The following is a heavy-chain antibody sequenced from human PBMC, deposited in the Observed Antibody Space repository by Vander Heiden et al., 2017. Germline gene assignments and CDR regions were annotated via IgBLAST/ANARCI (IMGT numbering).Heavy chain of an antibody. D-gene: IGHD3-10*01. J-gene: IGHJ6*02. CDR2: IYPGDSDT. Sequence: EVQLVQSGAEVKKPGESLKISCKGSGYSFTSYWIGWVRQMPGKGLEWMGIIYPGDSDTRYSPSFQGQVTISADKSISTAYLQWSSLKASDTAMYYCARLRASHGSDQSPYYYYGMDVWGQGTTVTVSS. V-gene: IGHV5-51*01. CDR3: ARLRASHGSDQSPYYYYGMDV. CDR1: GYSFTSYW.